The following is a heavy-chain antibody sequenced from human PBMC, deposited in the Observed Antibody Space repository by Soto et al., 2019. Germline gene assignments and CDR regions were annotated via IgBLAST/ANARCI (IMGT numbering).Heavy chain of an antibody. D-gene: IGHD3-3*01. Sequence: GESLKISCKGSGYSFTSYWIGWVRQMPGKGLEWMGIIYPGDSDTRYSPSFQGQVTISADKSISTAYLQWSSLKASDTAMYYCARSTYYDFWSGPLPNAFDIWGQGTMVTVSS. CDR1: GYSFTSYW. V-gene: IGHV5-51*01. CDR3: ARSTYYDFWSGPLPNAFDI. J-gene: IGHJ3*02. CDR2: IYPGDSDT.